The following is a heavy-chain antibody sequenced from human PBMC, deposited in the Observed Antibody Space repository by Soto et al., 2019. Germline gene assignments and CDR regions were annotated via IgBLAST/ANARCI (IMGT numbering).Heavy chain of an antibody. CDR1: GGSFSGYY. Sequence: QVQLQQWGAGLLKPSETLSLTCAVYGGSFSGYYWTWIRQPPGTGLEWIGEINHSGSTNYNPSLKSRVTISVDTSTHPFSLTLTSVTAPDTAVYYCARDKITGLIDYWGQGTLVTVSS. CDR3: ARDKITGLIDY. CDR2: INHSGST. J-gene: IGHJ4*02. D-gene: IGHD2-8*02. V-gene: IGHV4-34*01.